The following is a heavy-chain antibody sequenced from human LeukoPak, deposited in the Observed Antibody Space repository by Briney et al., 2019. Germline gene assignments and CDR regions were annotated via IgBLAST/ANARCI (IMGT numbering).Heavy chain of an antibody. CDR1: GFMFSSNW. J-gene: IGHJ4*02. V-gene: IGHV3-7*03. CDR2: IKEDGAET. Sequence: GGSLRLSCAASGFMFSSNWMSWVRLVPGKGLEWVANIKEDGAETYYVDSVKGRFTISRDNAKNSLYLQMNSLRVEDTAVYYCAKEGRSLQTYWGQGTLVTVSS. CDR3: AKEGRSLQTY. D-gene: IGHD5-24*01.